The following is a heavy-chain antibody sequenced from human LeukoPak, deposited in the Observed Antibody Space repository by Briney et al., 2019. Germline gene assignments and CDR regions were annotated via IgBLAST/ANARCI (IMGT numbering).Heavy chain of an antibody. V-gene: IGHV4-34*01. CDR1: DGSFSGYY. Sequence: SETLSLTCAVYDGSFSGYYWSWIRQPPGKGLEWIGEINHSGSTNYNPSLKSRVTISLDTSKSQFSLKLSSVTAADTAVYYCARMIRLAAAAHFDYWGQGTLVTVSS. D-gene: IGHD6-13*01. CDR2: INHSGST. CDR3: ARMIRLAAAAHFDY. J-gene: IGHJ4*02.